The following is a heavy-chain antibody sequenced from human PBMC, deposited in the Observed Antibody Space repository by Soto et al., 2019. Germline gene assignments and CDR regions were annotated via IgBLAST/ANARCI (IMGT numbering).Heavy chain of an antibody. D-gene: IGHD3-22*01. CDR1: SGSITTSNYY. Sequence: QLQLQESGPGLVKPSETLSLTCTVSSGSITTSNYYWVWIRQPPGKGLEWITMIYSSGTTYYNPSLKSRVTISVDTSKNQCSPKLSSVSAADTAVYYCANYKGGSSYTRTYWGQGTLVTVSP. CDR2: IYSSGTT. CDR3: ANYKGGSSYTRTY. J-gene: IGHJ4*02. V-gene: IGHV4-39*01.